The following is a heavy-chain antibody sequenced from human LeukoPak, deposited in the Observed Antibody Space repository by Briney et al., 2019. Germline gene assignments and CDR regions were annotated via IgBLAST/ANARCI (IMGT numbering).Heavy chain of an antibody. V-gene: IGHV1-2*02. CDR1: GGTFTGYY. Sequence: GASVKVSCKASGGTFTGYYMHWVRQAPGQGLQWMGWINPNSGGTNYAQKFQGRVTMTRDTSISTAYMELSRLSSVTAADTAVYYCARLGIQLEIDPRGQGTLVTVSS. D-gene: IGHD5-18*01. CDR3: ARLGIQLEIDP. J-gene: IGHJ5*02. CDR2: INPNSGGT.